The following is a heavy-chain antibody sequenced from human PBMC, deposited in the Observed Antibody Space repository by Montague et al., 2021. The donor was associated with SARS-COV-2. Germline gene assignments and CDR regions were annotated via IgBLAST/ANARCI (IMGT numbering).Heavy chain of an antibody. J-gene: IGHJ4*02. CDR3: ATQPSSITIFGVVQGYYFDD. CDR2: KYYSGST. CDR1: GASISSRSYY. V-gene: IGHV4-39*01. D-gene: IGHD3-3*01. Sequence: SETLSLTCTVSGASISSRSYYWGWIRQPPGKGLEWIGFKYYSGSTYYNPTLKSRVTISVDTSKNQVSLKLSSVTAAATAVYYCATQPSSITIFGVVQGYYFDDWGQGTLVTVSS.